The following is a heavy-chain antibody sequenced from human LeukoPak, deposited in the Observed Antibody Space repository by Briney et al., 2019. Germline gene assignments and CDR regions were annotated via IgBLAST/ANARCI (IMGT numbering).Heavy chain of an antibody. J-gene: IGHJ4*02. D-gene: IGHD6-13*01. CDR2: INSDGSST. V-gene: IGHV3-74*01. CDR3: ASQPWTAVAARFDY. Sequence: GGSLRLFCAASGFTFSTYWMHWVRQAPGKGLVWVSRINSDGSSTGYADSVKGRFTISRDNAKNTLYLQMNSLRAEDTAVYYCASQPWTAVAARFDYWGQGTLVTVSS. CDR1: GFTFSTYW.